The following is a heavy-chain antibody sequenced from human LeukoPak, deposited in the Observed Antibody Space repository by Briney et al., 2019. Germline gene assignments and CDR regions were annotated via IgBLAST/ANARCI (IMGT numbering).Heavy chain of an antibody. CDR2: IKSKTDGGTT. CDR1: GFTFSNAW. Sequence: GGSLRLSCAASGFTFSNAWMSWVRQAPGKGLEWVGRIKSKTDGGTTDYAAPVKGRFTISRDDSKNTLYLQMNSLKTEDTAVYYCTTVPPRITIFGVVGRRLLMDVWGKGTTVTVSS. CDR3: TTVPPRITIFGVVGRRLLMDV. V-gene: IGHV3-15*01. J-gene: IGHJ6*04. D-gene: IGHD3-3*01.